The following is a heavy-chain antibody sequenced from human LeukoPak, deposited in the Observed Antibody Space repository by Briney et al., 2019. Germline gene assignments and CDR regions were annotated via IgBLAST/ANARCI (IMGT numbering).Heavy chain of an antibody. V-gene: IGHV3-23*01. CDR3: AKPGIAARGYFYYYMDV. D-gene: IGHD6-6*01. CDR2: ISGSGGAT. Sequence: PGGSLRLSCAASGFSFSSYAMSWVRQAPGKGVEWVSAISGSGGATYYADSVRGRFTVSRDNSKNTLYLQMDRLRAEDTAVYYCAKPGIAARGYFYYYMDVWGKGTTVTVSS. CDR1: GFSFSSYA. J-gene: IGHJ6*03.